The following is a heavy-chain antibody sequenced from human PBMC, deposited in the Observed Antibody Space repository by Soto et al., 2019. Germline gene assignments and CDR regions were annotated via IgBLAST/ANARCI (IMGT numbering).Heavy chain of an antibody. J-gene: IGHJ4*02. CDR1: GYSFTSYW. Sequence: PGESLKISCKGSGYSFTSYWIGWVRQMPGKGLEWMGIIYPGDSDTRYSPSFQGQVTISADKSISTAYLQWSSLRASDTAMYYCARSRYYYDSSGYYEPHDYWGQGTLVTVSS. CDR3: ARSRYYYDSSGYYEPHDY. CDR2: IYPGDSDT. D-gene: IGHD3-22*01. V-gene: IGHV5-51*01.